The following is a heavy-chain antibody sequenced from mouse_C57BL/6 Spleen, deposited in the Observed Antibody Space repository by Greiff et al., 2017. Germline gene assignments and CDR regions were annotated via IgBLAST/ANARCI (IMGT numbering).Heavy chain of an antibody. CDR3: ARNLDYYSNNYYAMDY. Sequence: QVQLQESGPGLVQPSQSLSITCTASGFSLTSYGVHWVRQSPGKGLEWLGVIWSGGSTDYNAAFISRLSISKYNSKSQVFFKMNSLQADDTAIYYGARNLDYYSNNYYAMDYWGQGTSVTVSS. V-gene: IGHV2-2*01. CDR2: IWSGGST. D-gene: IGHD2-5*01. CDR1: GFSLTSYG. J-gene: IGHJ4*01.